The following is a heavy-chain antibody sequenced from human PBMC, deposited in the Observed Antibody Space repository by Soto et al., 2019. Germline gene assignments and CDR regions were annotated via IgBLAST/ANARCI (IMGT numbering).Heavy chain of an antibody. CDR2: IYYSGST. V-gene: IGHV4-31*03. CDR3: ARESHRHGKAVAGMNNWFDP. Sequence: PSETLSLTCTVSGGSVSSGSYYWSWIRQHPGKGLECIGYIYYSGSTYYNPSLKSRVTISVDTSKNQFSLKLSSVTAADTAVYYCARESHRHGKAVAGMNNWFDPWGQGTLVTVSS. J-gene: IGHJ5*02. CDR1: GGSVSSGSYY. D-gene: IGHD6-19*01.